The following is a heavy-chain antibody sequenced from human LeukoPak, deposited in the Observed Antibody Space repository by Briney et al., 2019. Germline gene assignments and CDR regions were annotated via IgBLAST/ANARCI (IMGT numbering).Heavy chain of an antibody. Sequence: SVKVSCKASGGTFGSYAISWVRQAPGQGLEWMGRIIPIFGTANYAQKFQGRVTVTTDESTSTAYMELSSLRSEDTAVYYCARGPLVGATTPGSVWGQGTLVTVSS. CDR1: GGTFGSYA. CDR3: ARGPLVGATTPGSV. J-gene: IGHJ4*02. D-gene: IGHD1-26*01. V-gene: IGHV1-69*05. CDR2: IIPIFGTA.